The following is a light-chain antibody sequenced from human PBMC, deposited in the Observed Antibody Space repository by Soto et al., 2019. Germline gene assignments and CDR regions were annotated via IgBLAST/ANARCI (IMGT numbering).Light chain of an antibody. CDR2: GTS. V-gene: IGKV3-20*01. Sequence: EIRLSQSRATLSVSPGEIAPLSRRASQSVSSYLAWYQQKPGQAPRLLIYGTSIRATGIPDRFSGSGSETDFTLTVNRLEPEDFAVYYCQQYESSPITFGQGTRLEIK. CDR1: QSVSSY. J-gene: IGKJ5*01. CDR3: QQYESSPIT.